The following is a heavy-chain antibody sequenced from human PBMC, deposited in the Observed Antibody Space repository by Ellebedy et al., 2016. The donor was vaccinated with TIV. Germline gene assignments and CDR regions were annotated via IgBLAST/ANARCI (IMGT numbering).Heavy chain of an antibody. D-gene: IGHD2-2*01. V-gene: IGHV4-59*01. Sequence: MPSETLSLTCTVSGGSISSYYWSWIRQPPGKGLEWIGYIYYSGSTNYNPSLKSRVTISVDTSKNQFSLKLSSVTAADTAVYYCARVRRTSWHFDLWGRGTLVTVSS. J-gene: IGHJ2*01. CDR3: ARVRRTSWHFDL. CDR1: GGSISSYY. CDR2: IYYSGST.